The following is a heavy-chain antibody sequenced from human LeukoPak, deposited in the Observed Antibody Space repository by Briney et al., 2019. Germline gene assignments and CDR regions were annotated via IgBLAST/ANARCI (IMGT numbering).Heavy chain of an antibody. CDR2: IYTSGST. V-gene: IGHV4-4*07. D-gene: IGHD3-10*01. Sequence: SETLSLTCTVSGGSISSYYWSWIRQPAGKGLEWIGRIYTSGSTKYNSSLKSRVTMSVDTSKNQFSLKLSSVTAADTAVYYCARDGGSGSYYINWFDPWGQGTLVTVSS. J-gene: IGHJ5*02. CDR3: ARDGGSGSYYINWFDP. CDR1: GGSISSYY.